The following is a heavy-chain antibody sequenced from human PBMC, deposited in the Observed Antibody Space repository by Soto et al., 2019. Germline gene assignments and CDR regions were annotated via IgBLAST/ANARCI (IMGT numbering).Heavy chain of an antibody. CDR2: IWYDGSNK. CDR3: ARDRGYSYGHPFDY. CDR1: GFTYSSYG. D-gene: IGHD5-18*01. Sequence: QVQLVESGGGVVQPGRSLRLSCAASGFTYSSYGMHWVRQAPGKGLEWVALIWYDGSNKYYGDSVKGRFTISRDNSKNMLYLQMNSLRVEDTAVFYRARDRGYSYGHPFDYWGQGTLVTVSS. V-gene: IGHV3-33*01. J-gene: IGHJ4*02.